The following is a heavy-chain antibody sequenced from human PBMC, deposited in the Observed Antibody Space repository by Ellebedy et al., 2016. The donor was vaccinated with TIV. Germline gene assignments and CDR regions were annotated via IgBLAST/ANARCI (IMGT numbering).Heavy chain of an antibody. CDR1: TDSMSDLF. CDR3: ARHSGFHFFDP. V-gene: IGHV4-59*08. Sequence: MPSETLSLTCSVSTDSMSDLFWSWIRQPPGKGLEWIGYVYYTGTTIYSPSLKSRVTISVKTSKKEFSLKLTSVTAAATAVYYCARHSGFHFFDPWGRGTLVTVSS. D-gene: IGHD3-10*01. J-gene: IGHJ5*02. CDR2: VYYTGTT.